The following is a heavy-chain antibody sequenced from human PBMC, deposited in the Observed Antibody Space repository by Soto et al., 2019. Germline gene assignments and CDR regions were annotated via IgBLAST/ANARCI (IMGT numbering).Heavy chain of an antibody. CDR2: ILPIFGTA. D-gene: IGHD1-26*01. Sequence: QVQLVQSGAEVKKPGSSVKVSCKASGGTFSRYGISWVRQAPGQGLEWMGGILPIFGTANYAQKFQGRVKITADESTSTAYMELSSLRSEDTAVYYCGNSEKGYYYGMDVWGQGTTVTVSS. CDR1: GGTFSRYG. CDR3: GNSEKGYYYGMDV. V-gene: IGHV1-69*12. J-gene: IGHJ6*02.